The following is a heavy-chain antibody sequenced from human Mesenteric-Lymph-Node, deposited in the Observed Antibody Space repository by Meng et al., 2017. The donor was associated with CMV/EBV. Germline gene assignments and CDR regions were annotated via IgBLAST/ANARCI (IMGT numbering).Heavy chain of an antibody. CDR1: GYSFTGYY. V-gene: IGHV1-2*02. Sequence: ASVKVSCKASGYSFTGYYIQWVRQAPGQGLEWMGWINPDSGAIHFAQKFQGRVTMTRDTSISTAYMELSRLRSDDTAVYYCAREFCINGVCSPLDNWGQGTLVTVSS. CDR2: INPDSGAI. D-gene: IGHD2-8*01. J-gene: IGHJ4*02. CDR3: AREFCINGVCSPLDN.